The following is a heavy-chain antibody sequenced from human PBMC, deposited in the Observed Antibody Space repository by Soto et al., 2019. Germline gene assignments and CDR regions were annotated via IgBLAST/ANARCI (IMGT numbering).Heavy chain of an antibody. J-gene: IGHJ3*02. CDR1: GFTFSSYG. Sequence: PGGSLRLSCAASGFTFSSYGMHWVRQAPGKGLEWVAVISYDGSNKYYADSVKGRFTISRDNSKNTLYLQMNSLRAEDTAGYYCAKGTMVRGVIPFDAFDIWGQGTMVTVSS. D-gene: IGHD3-10*01. V-gene: IGHV3-30*18. CDR2: ISYDGSNK. CDR3: AKGTMVRGVIPFDAFDI.